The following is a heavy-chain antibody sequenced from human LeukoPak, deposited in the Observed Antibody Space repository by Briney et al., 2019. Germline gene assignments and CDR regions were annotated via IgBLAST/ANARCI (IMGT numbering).Heavy chain of an antibody. CDR3: ARDLGSGWPADGDWFDP. D-gene: IGHD6-19*01. J-gene: IGHJ5*02. Sequence: GSLRLSCAASGFTFSSYAMCWVRQAPGKGLEWIGRIYISGTTNYNPSLKSRVTMSIDTSKNQFSLKLTSVTAADTAVYYCARDLGSGWPADGDWFDPWGRGTLVTVSS. CDR1: GFTFSSYA. V-gene: IGHV4-4*07. CDR2: IYISGTT.